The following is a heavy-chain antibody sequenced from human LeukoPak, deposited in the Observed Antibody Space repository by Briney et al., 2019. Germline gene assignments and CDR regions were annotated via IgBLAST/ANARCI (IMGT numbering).Heavy chain of an antibody. CDR3: ATPYYDTSGYHALDY. J-gene: IGHJ4*02. D-gene: IGHD3-22*01. CDR2: IIPIFGTA. Sequence: SVKVSYKASGGTFSRHAFTWVRQAPGQGLEWMGGIIPIFGTANYAQKFQGRLTITTDESTSTAYMELSSLRSEDTAVYFCATPYYDTSGYHALDYWGQGTLVTVSS. CDR1: GGTFSRHA. V-gene: IGHV1-69*05.